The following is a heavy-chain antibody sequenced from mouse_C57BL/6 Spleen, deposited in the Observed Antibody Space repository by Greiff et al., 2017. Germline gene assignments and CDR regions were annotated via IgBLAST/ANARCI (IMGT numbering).Heavy chain of an antibody. D-gene: IGHD2-3*01. CDR1: GFTFTDYY. J-gene: IGHJ3*01. V-gene: IGHV7-3*01. CDR2: IRNKANGYTT. Sequence: DVMLVESGGGLVQPGGSLSLSCAASGFTFTDYYMSWVRQPPGKALEWLGFIRNKANGYTTAYSASVKGRFTISRDNSQSILYLQMNALRAEDSATYYCARLDGYYEADWGQGTLVTVS. CDR3: ARLDGYYEAD.